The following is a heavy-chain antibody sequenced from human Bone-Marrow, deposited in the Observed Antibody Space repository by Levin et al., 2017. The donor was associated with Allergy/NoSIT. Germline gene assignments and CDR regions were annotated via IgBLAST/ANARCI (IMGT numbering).Heavy chain of an antibody. CDR2: ISPTGSYI. CDR3: ACEPERGKWFDP. J-gene: IGHJ5*02. Sequence: LSLTCAASGFAFSPYSMNWVRQAPGKGLEWVSSISPTGSYIYYRDSVRGRFTISRDNAKNSMFLEMNSLRDEDTAVYYCACEPERGKWFDPWGQGTLVTVSS. CDR1: GFAFSPYS. D-gene: IGHD7-27*01. V-gene: IGHV3-21*01.